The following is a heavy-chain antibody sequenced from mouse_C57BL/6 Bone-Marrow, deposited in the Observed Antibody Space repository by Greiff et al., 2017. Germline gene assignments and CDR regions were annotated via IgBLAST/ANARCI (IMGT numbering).Heavy chain of an antibody. J-gene: IGHJ4*01. CDR2: IYPRSGNT. CDR1: GYTFTSYG. D-gene: IGHD2-4*01. V-gene: IGHV1-81*01. CDR3: ARAGDYLYAMDY. Sequence: VQLQQSGAELARPGASVKLSCKASGYTFTSYGISWVKQRTGQGLEWIGEIYPRSGNTYYNEKFKGKATLTADESSSTAYMELRSLTSEDSAVYFCARAGDYLYAMDYWGQGTSVTVSS.